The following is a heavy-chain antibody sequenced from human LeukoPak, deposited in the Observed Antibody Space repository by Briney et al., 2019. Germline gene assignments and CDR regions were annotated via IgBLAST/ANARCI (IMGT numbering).Heavy chain of an antibody. CDR2: ISSSSSTI. CDR1: GFTFSSYS. V-gene: IGHV3-48*04. J-gene: IGHJ4*02. D-gene: IGHD2-8*01. Sequence: GGSLRLSCAASGFTFSSYSMNWVRQAPGKGLEWVSYISSSSSTIYYADSVKGRFTISRDNAKNSLYLQMNSLRAEDTAVYYCARDLICSFDYWGQGTLVTVSS. CDR3: ARDLICSFDY.